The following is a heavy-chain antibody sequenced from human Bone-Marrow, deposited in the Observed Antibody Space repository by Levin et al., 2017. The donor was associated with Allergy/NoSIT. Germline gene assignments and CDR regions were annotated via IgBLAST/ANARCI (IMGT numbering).Heavy chain of an antibody. Sequence: PGGSLRLSCAASGFTVSNNYMRWVRQAPGKGLEWVSLIYSGGTTYYADSVKGRFTISRDNSKNTVYLQMNSLRAEDKAVYYCARNRHCIGGRCYSVWGQGTLVTVSS. V-gene: IGHV3-53*01. CDR3: ARNRHCIGGRCYSV. J-gene: IGHJ4*02. D-gene: IGHD2-15*01. CDR2: IYSGGTT. CDR1: GFTVSNNY.